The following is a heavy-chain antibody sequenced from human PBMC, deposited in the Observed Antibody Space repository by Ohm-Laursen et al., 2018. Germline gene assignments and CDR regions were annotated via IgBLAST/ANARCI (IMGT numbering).Heavy chain of an antibody. CDR3: ARDFGWGWDY. Sequence: SLRLSCAASGFPFGSRWMSWVRQAPGKGLEWLANIAPDGGAKYYVDSVKGRFTMSRDNTKSSLYLQMYGLRAEDTAVYYCARDFGWGWDYWGQGTLVTVSS. D-gene: IGHD6-19*01. V-gene: IGHV3-7*01. CDR2: IAPDGGAK. J-gene: IGHJ4*02. CDR1: GFPFGSRW.